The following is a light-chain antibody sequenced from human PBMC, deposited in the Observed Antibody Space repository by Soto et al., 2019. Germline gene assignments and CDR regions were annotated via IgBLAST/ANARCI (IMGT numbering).Light chain of an antibody. V-gene: IGKV3-20*01. CDR2: GAS. Sequence: ESVLTHFPGTLSLSPGARATLSCRASQSVSNNYLAWYQQKPGQAPRLLIYGASSRATGIPDRFSGSGSGTDFTLTISRLEAEDFAVYYCQQYGSSPRTFGQGTKVDIK. CDR3: QQYGSSPRT. J-gene: IGKJ1*01. CDR1: QSVSNNY.